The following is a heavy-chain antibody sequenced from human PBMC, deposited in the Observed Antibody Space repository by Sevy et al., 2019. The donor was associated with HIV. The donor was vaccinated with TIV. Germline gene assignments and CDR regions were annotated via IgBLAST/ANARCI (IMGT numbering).Heavy chain of an antibody. CDR1: GFTFSYFS. D-gene: IGHD1-1*01. CDR2: ISYDGSNE. J-gene: IGHJ1*01. V-gene: IGHV3-30-3*01. Sequence: GSLRLSCAASGFTFSYFSMHWVRQAPGKGLEWVASISYDGSNEHYADSVKGRFTISRDNSKNALYLQMNSLRAEDTAVYSCALERLSSDVAEYFENWGQSTLVTVSS. CDR3: ALERLSSDVAEYFEN.